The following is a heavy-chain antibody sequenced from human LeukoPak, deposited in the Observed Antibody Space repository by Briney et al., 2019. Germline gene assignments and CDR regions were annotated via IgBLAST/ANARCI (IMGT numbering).Heavy chain of an antibody. CDR3: ARDAWLRPYQYYFDY. D-gene: IGHD3-9*01. CDR2: IYYSGST. J-gene: IGHJ4*02. Sequence: SETLSLTCTVSGGSINSYYWSWIRQPPGKGLEWIGYIYYSGSTNYNPSLKSRVTISVDTSKNQFSLKLSSVTAADTAVYYCARDAWLRPYQYYFDYWGQGTLVTVSS. CDR1: GGSINSYY. V-gene: IGHV4-59*01.